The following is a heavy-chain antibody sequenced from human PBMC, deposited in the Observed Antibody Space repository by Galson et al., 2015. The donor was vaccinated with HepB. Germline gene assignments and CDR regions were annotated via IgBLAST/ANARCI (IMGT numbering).Heavy chain of an antibody. J-gene: IGHJ6*02. Sequence: SLRLSCAASGFTFSSYGMHWVRQAPGKGLEWVAVIWYDGSNKYYADSVKGRFTISRDNSKNTLYLQMNSLRAEDTVVYYCARDLGLAAAGTVSQYYYYGMDVWGQGTTVTVSS. D-gene: IGHD6-13*01. V-gene: IGHV3-33*01. CDR2: IWYDGSNK. CDR3: ARDLGLAAAGTVSQYYYYGMDV. CDR1: GFTFSSYG.